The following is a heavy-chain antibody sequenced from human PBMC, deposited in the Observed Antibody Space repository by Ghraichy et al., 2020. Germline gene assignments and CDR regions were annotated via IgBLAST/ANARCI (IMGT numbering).Heavy chain of an antibody. CDR3: ARQGPRAYSSSWYYLDY. CDR2: IYPGDSDT. Sequence: GGSLRLSCKGSGYSFTSYWIGWVRQMPGKGLEWMGIIYPGDSDTRYSPPFQGQVTISADKSISTAYLQWNSLKASDTAMYYCARQGPRAYSSSWYYLDYWGQGTLVTVSS. V-gene: IGHV5-51*01. J-gene: IGHJ4*02. CDR1: GYSFTSYW. D-gene: IGHD6-13*01.